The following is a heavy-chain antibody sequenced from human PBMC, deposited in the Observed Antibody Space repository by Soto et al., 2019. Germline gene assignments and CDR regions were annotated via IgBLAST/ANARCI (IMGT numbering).Heavy chain of an antibody. J-gene: IGHJ4*02. V-gene: IGHV3-23*01. CDR1: GFVFSNYA. D-gene: IGHD3-3*02. Sequence: EVQLLDSGGGLVQPGGSLRLSCAASGFVFSNYAMSWVRQAPGKGLEWVSAISGSGGNTYYADSVKGRFTISRDNSKNTVYLQMNSLRAEDTAVYHCAKPSYIFGVVITGAFDYWGQGTLVTVSS. CDR3: AKPSYIFGVVITGAFDY. CDR2: ISGSGGNT.